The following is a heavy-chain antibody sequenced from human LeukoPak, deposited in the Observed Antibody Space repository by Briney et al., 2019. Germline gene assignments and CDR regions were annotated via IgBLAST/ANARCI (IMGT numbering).Heavy chain of an antibody. CDR1: GDSISSGNY. V-gene: IGHV4-38-2*02. CDR3: ASIVGEGYFDY. Sequence: SETLSLTCTVSGDSISSGNYWGWIRQPPGKGLEWIGSIFHTGSTYYNPSLKSRVTISVDTSKNQFSLKLSSVTAADTAVYYCASIVGEGYFDYWGQGTLVTVSS. J-gene: IGHJ4*02. CDR2: IFHTGST. D-gene: IGHD1-26*01.